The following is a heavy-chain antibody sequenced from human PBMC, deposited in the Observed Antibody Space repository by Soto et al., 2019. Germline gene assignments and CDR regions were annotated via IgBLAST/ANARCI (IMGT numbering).Heavy chain of an antibody. CDR1: GYTFTNYD. Sequence: ASVKVSCKASGYTFTNYDINWVRQATGQGLEWMGWMNPKSENTGYEQQFQGRVILTRSTSISTAYMELSSLRSEDTAVYYCVRVYGEIDYWGPGTLVTVSS. V-gene: IGHV1-8*02. CDR2: MNPKSENT. J-gene: IGHJ4*02. D-gene: IGHD4-17*01. CDR3: VRVYGEIDY.